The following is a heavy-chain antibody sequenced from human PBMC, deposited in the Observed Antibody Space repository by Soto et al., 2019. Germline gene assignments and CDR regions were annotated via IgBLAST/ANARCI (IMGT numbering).Heavy chain of an antibody. J-gene: IGHJ4*02. CDR2: INRDGNEK. CDR3: ARAPDGSGSYYYFAG. CDR1: GFSFSSYW. Sequence: EVQLVESGGGLVQPGGSLRLSGAASGFSFSSYWMSWIRQAPGKGLQWVANINRDGNEKYYVDSLKGRFTISRDNAENSLYLQMNTLRAEDTAVYYCARAPDGSGSYYYFAGWGQGTLVTVSS. D-gene: IGHD3-22*01. V-gene: IGHV3-7*03.